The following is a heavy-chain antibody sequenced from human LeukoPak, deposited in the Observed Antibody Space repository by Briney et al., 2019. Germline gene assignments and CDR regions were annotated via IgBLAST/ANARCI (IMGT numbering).Heavy chain of an antibody. D-gene: IGHD3-10*01. CDR2: IYYSGST. J-gene: IGHJ6*03. CDR1: GGSISSSSYY. V-gene: IGHV4-39*07. Sequence: ASETLSLTCTVSGGSISSSSYYWGWIRQPPGKGLEWIGSIYYSGSTYYNPSLKSRVTISVDKSKNQFSLKLSSVTAADTAVYYCARDPGKALYGSGYYYYYMDVWGKGTTVTVSS. CDR3: ARDPGKALYGSGYYYYYMDV.